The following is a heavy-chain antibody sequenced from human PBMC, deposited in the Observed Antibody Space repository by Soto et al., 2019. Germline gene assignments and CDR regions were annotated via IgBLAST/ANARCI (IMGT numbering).Heavy chain of an antibody. Sequence: PGGSLRLSCAASGFTFSSYGMHWVRQAPGKGLEWVAVISYDGSNKYYADSVKGRFTISRGNSKNTLYLQMNSLRAEDTAVYYCAKDRAIGWLQHYYYYGMDVWGQGTTVTVSS. J-gene: IGHJ6*02. CDR2: ISYDGSNK. V-gene: IGHV3-30*18. CDR3: AKDRAIGWLQHYYYYGMDV. CDR1: GFTFSSYG. D-gene: IGHD5-12*01.